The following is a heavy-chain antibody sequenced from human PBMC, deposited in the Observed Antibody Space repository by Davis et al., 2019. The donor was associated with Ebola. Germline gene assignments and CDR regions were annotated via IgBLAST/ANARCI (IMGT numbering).Heavy chain of an antibody. V-gene: IGHV4-34*01. Sequence: SQTLSLTCAVYGGSFSGYYWSWIRQPPGKGLEWIGEINHSGSTNYNPSLKSRVTISVDTSKNQFSLKLSYVTAADTAVYYCARDGYNGGLFDYWGQGTLVTVSS. J-gene: IGHJ4*02. D-gene: IGHD5-24*01. CDR2: INHSGST. CDR1: GGSFSGYY. CDR3: ARDGYNGGLFDY.